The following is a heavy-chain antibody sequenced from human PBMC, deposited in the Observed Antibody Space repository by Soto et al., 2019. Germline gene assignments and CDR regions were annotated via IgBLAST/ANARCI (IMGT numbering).Heavy chain of an antibody. Sequence: GSLRLSCAASGFTFSSYGMHWVRQAPGKGLEWVAVISYDGSNKYYADSVKGRFTISRDNSKNTLYLQMNSLRAEDTAVYYCAKYRLAAAAIDYYYYGMDVWGQGTTVTVSS. J-gene: IGHJ6*02. V-gene: IGHV3-30*18. CDR3: AKYRLAAAAIDYYYYGMDV. CDR1: GFTFSSYG. CDR2: ISYDGSNK. D-gene: IGHD6-13*01.